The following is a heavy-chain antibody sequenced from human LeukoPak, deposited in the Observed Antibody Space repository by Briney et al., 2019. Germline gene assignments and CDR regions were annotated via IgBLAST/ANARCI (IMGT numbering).Heavy chain of an antibody. CDR3: ARASGVGYSYGIADY. Sequence: PSETLSLTCTVSGASINSYYWSWIRQPPGKGLEWIGYIYHRGTTNYNPSLKSRVTISVDTTKNQFSLKVTSVTAADTAVYYCARASGVGYSYGIADYWDQGTLVTVSS. J-gene: IGHJ4*02. CDR1: GASINSYY. D-gene: IGHD5-18*01. V-gene: IGHV4-59*01. CDR2: IYHRGTT.